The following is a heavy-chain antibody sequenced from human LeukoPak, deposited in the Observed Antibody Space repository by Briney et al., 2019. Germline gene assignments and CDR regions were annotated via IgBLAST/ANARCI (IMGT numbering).Heavy chain of an antibody. D-gene: IGHD3-3*01. Sequence: GGSLRLSCAASGFTFSSYGMHWVRQAPGKGLEWVAVISYDGSNKYYADSVKGRFTISRDNSKNTLYLQMNSLRDEDTAVYYCARDTPSNDFWSGYYQHHYYYYGMDVWGQGATVTVSS. CDR1: GFTFSSYG. CDR3: ARDTPSNDFWSGYYQHHYYYYGMDV. CDR2: ISYDGSNK. V-gene: IGHV3-30*03. J-gene: IGHJ6*02.